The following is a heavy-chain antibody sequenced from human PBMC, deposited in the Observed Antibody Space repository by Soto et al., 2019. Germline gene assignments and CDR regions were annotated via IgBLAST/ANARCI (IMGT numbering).Heavy chain of an antibody. CDR3: ARVPDY. CDR1: GGSISRYY. CDR2: MYHSGST. D-gene: IGHD2-2*01. Sequence: SETLSLTCTVSGGSISRYYWSWIRQPPGKGPEWIGYMYHSGSTYYNQSLKSRVTISIDRSKNQFSLKLSSVTAADTAVYYCARVPDYWGQGILVTVSS. V-gene: IGHV4-59*12. J-gene: IGHJ4*02.